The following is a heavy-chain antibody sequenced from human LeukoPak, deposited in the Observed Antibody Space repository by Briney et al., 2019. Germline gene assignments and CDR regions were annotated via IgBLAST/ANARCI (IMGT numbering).Heavy chain of an antibody. CDR3: ARQHYYYGLDV. CDR1: GGSISSSTYY. CDR2: IYNSGST. J-gene: IGHJ6*02. Sequence: SETLSLTCTVSGGSISSSTYYWGWIRQPPGKGLEWIGSIYNSGSTYYNPSLKSRVTISVETSKNQFSLKLNSVTAADTAVYYCARQHYYYGLDVWGQGTTVTVSS. V-gene: IGHV4-39*01.